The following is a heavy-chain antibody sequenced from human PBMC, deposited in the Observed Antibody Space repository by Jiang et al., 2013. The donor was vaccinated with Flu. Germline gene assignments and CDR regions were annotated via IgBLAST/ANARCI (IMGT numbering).Heavy chain of an antibody. CDR1: GYTFTGYY. J-gene: IGHJ4*02. V-gene: IGHV1-2*02. CDR2: INPNSGGT. CDR3: ARGEVMGSSSWYFH. D-gene: IGHD6-13*01. Sequence: VKVSCKASGYTFTGYYMHWVRQAPGQGLEWMGWINPNSGGTNYAQKFQGRVTMTRDTSISTAYMELSRLRSDDTAVYYCARGEVMGSSSWYFHWGQGTLVTVSS.